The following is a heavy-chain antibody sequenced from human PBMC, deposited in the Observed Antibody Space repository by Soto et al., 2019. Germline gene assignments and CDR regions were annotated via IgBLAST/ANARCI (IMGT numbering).Heavy chain of an antibody. V-gene: IGHV4-4*07. J-gene: IGHJ4*02. Sequence: SETLSLTCTVSGGSMTSYYWTWIRQPAGKGLEWIGRVYSSGGTHYNPSLKSRVTISLDTSKNQFSLRLLSVTDADTAVYFCARILMNYYRLDYWGRGALVTVSS. D-gene: IGHD3-10*01. CDR3: ARILMNYYRLDY. CDR1: GGSMTSYY. CDR2: VYSSGGT.